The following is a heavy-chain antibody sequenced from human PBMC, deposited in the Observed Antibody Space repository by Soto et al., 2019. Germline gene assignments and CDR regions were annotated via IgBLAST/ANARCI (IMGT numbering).Heavy chain of an antibody. CDR1: GFTFSSYA. CDR2: ISGSGGST. V-gene: IGHV3-23*01. J-gene: IGHJ4*02. D-gene: IGHD3-16*02. Sequence: GGSLRLSCAASGFTFSSYAMSWVRQAPGKGLEWVSAISGSGGSTYYADSVKGQFTISRDNSKNTLYLQMNSLRAEDTAVYYCAKDKLHLGELSSYFDYWGQGTLVTVSS. CDR3: AKDKLHLGELSSYFDY.